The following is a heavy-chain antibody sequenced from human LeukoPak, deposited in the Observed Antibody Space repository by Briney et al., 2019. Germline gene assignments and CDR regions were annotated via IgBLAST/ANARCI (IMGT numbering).Heavy chain of an antibody. CDR1: GGTFSSYT. CDR3: ARAPAAMYYYYYMDV. Sequence: GSSVKVSCKASGGTFSSYTISWLRQAPGQGLEWMGRIIPILGIANYAQKFQGRVTITADKSTSTAYMELSSLRSEDTAVYYCARAPAAMYYYYYMDVWGKGTTVTVSS. CDR2: IIPILGIA. J-gene: IGHJ6*03. V-gene: IGHV1-69*02. D-gene: IGHD2-2*01.